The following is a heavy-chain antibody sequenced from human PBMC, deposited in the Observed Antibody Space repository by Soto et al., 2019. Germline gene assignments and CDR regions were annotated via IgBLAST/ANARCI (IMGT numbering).Heavy chain of an antibody. Sequence: GGSLRLSCAASGFTFSSYSMNWVRQAPGKGLEWVSSISSSSSYIYYADSVKGRFTISRDNAKNSLYLQMNSLRAEDTAVYYCARGRGVAPGTVDEWGPGTLVTVSS. J-gene: IGHJ4*02. CDR1: GFTFSSYS. CDR2: ISSSSSYI. V-gene: IGHV3-21*01. D-gene: IGHD3-3*01. CDR3: ARGRGVAPGTVDE.